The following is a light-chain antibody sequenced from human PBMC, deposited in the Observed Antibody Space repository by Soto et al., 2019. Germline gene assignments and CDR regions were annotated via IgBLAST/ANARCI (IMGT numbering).Light chain of an antibody. CDR3: ASWDDSLDGPV. CDR1: SSNIGSNT. Sequence: QAVVTQPPSASGTPGQRVSISCSGSSSNIGSNTVNWYQQFPGSAPKLLIYTNNQRPSGVPDRFSGSKSGTSASLAIGGLRTEDEADYYCASWDDSLDGPVFGGGTKLTVL. CDR2: TNN. J-gene: IGLJ2*01. V-gene: IGLV1-44*01.